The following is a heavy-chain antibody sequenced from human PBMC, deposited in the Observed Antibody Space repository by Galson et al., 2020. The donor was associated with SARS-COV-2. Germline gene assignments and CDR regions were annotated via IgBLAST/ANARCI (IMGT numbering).Heavy chain of an antibody. J-gene: IGHJ4*02. V-gene: IGHV3-48*02. CDR1: GFPFSSYS. Sequence: GGSLRLSCAASGFPFSSYSMNWVRQAPGKGLEWVSYISSSSSSIYYADSVKGRFTISRDSAKNSLYLQMNSLRDEDTAVYYCARGSIAVAGTELGYWGQGTLVTVSS. CDR2: ISSSSSSI. D-gene: IGHD6-19*01. CDR3: ARGSIAVAGTELGY.